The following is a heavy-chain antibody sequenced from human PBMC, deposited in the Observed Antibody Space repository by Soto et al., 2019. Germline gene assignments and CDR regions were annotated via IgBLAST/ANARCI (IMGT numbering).Heavy chain of an antibody. V-gene: IGHV4-59*01. CDR3: ARLATAKDAFDI. J-gene: IGHJ3*02. CDR1: GGSISSYY. D-gene: IGHD2-21*02. CDR2: NYYSGST. Sequence: SETLSLTCTVSGGSISSYYWSWIRQPPGKGLEWIGYNYYSGSTNYNPSLKSRVTISEDTSKNQFSLKLSSVTAADTAVYYCARLATAKDAFDIWGQGTMVTVSS.